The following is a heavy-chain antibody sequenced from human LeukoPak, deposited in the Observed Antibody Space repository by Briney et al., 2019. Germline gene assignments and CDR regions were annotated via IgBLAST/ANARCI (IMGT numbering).Heavy chain of an antibody. J-gene: IGHJ4*02. V-gene: IGHV4-34*01. D-gene: IGHD6-19*01. CDR1: GGSFSGYY. CDR2: INHSGST. CDR3: ARGRHSSGWLRDY. Sequence: SETLSLTCAVYGGSFSGYYWSWIRQPPGKGLEWIGEINHSGSTNYNPSLRSRVTISVDTSKSQFSLKLSSVTAADTAVYYCARGRHSSGWLRDYWGQGTLVTVSS.